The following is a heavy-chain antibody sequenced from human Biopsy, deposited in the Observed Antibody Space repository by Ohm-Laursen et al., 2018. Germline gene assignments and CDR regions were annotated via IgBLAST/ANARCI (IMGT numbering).Heavy chain of an antibody. J-gene: IGHJ5*02. D-gene: IGHD1-20*01. Sequence: SETLSLTCAVYVGSFSGYYWTWIRQPPGKGLEWIGEINHSGSTNYNPSLKSRVSISVDTSKNQFSLKLNSVTAADTAVYYCVRAGTAINGNSLGFDPWGQGTLVTVSS. CDR2: INHSGST. CDR3: VRAGTAINGNSLGFDP. CDR1: VGSFSGYY. V-gene: IGHV4-34*01.